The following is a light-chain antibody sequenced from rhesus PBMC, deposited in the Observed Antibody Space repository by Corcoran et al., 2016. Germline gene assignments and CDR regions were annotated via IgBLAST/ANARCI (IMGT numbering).Light chain of an antibody. V-gene: IGKV1-22*01. Sequence: DIQMTQSPSSLSASVGDTVTITCRASQSISSWLAWYQQKPGKAPKLLIYKASSLQSGVPSRFSGSGSGTDFTLTISSLQSEDFATYCCQQYSSSPWTFGQGTKVEIK. J-gene: IGKJ1*01. CDR1: QSISSW. CDR3: QQYSSSPWT. CDR2: KAS.